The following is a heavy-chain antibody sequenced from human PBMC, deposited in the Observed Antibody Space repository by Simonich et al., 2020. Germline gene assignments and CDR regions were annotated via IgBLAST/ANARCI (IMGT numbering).Heavy chain of an antibody. D-gene: IGHD7-27*01. Sequence: ELQLVESGGGLVQPGGSLRLSCAASGFTFSRYWMSWVRQAPVKGLEWGANIKQGGSEKYYVDSVKGRLTISRDNAKNSLYLQMNSLRAEDTAVYYCARDGLGTAYYYYMDVWGKGTTVTVSS. CDR2: IKQGGSEK. CDR3: ARDGLGTAYYYYMDV. J-gene: IGHJ6*03. V-gene: IGHV3-7*01. CDR1: GFTFSRYW.